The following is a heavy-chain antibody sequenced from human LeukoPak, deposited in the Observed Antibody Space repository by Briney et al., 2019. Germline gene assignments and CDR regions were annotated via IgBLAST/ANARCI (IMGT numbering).Heavy chain of an antibody. V-gene: IGHV1-2*02. Sequence: ASVKVSCKASGYTFTGYYMHWVRQAPGQGLEWMGWINPNSGGTNYAQKFQGRVTMTRDTSISTAYMELSSLRSEDTAVYYCGRSSSNNWFDPWGQGTLVTVSS. CDR2: INPNSGGT. CDR1: GYTFTGYY. CDR3: GRSSSNNWFDP. J-gene: IGHJ5*02.